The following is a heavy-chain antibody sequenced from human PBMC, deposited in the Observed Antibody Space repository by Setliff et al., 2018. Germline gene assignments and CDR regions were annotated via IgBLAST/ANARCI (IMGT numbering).Heavy chain of an antibody. D-gene: IGHD1-26*01. CDR2: IYSDGSA. J-gene: IGHJ2*01. V-gene: IGHV4-4*07. Sequence: SETLSLTCSVSGGIIYDHWWTWIRQPAGAGLEWIGRIYSDGSADYNPSLKSRVTISVDTSKNQFSLKLSSVTAADTAVYYCASGSYFRNWYFDLWGRGTLVTVSS. CDR3: ASGSYFRNWYFDL. CDR1: GGIIYDHW.